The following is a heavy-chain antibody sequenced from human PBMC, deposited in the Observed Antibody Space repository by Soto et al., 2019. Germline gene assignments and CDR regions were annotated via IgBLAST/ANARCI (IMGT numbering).Heavy chain of an antibody. V-gene: IGHV3-23*01. CDR3: TKHPHSKKNQRRWADAFHI. D-gene: IGHD2-2*01. CDR1: GFTFSNYA. CDR2: VTGRSSST. J-gene: IGHJ3*02. Sequence: EVRLLESGGGLVQPGGSLRLSCVASGFTFSNYAMSWVRQAPGKGLEWVSVVTGRSSSTYYADSVKGRFIISRDNSRNTLFLQMHSLGAEDTAVYYCTKHPHSKKNQRRWADAFHIWGQGTILTVSS.